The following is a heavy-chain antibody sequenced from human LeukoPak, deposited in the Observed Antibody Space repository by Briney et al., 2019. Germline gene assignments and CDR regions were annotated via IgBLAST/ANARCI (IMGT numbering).Heavy chain of an antibody. CDR3: ARFLYGDYFDC. V-gene: IGHV3-48*03. CDR2: ISSSGSTI. J-gene: IGHJ4*02. D-gene: IGHD4-17*01. CDR1: GFTFSSYE. Sequence: GGSLRLSCAASGFTFSSYEMNWVRQAPGKGLEWVSYISSSGSTIYYADSVKGRFTISRDNAKNSLYLQMNSLRAEDTAVYYCARFLYGDYFDCWGQGTLVTVSS.